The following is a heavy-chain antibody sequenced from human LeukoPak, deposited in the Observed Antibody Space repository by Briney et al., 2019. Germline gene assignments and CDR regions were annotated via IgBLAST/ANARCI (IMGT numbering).Heavy chain of an antibody. Sequence: SETLSLTCAVYGGSFSGYYWSWIRQPPGKGLEWIGEINHSGSTNYNPSLKSRVTISVDTSKNQYPLKLSSVTAADTAVYYCASSNRYRPRGYSYGVFDYWGQGTLVTVSS. V-gene: IGHV4-34*01. CDR1: GGSFSGYY. J-gene: IGHJ4*02. CDR2: INHSGST. D-gene: IGHD5-18*01. CDR3: ASSNRYRPRGYSYGVFDY.